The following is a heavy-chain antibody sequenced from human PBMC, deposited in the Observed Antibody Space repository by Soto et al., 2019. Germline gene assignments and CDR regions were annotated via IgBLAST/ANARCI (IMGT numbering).Heavy chain of an antibody. V-gene: IGHV3-30-3*01. Sequence: QGQLLESGGGVVQPGKSQRLSCVASGFGFSSYTMHWVRQAPGKGLEWVSVISYDGNNKYYAESVKGRFTLSRDNSKNTLFLHMNSLRHEDTAVYYCVGQDGFDIWGQGTMVTVSS. J-gene: IGHJ3*02. CDR1: GFGFSSYT. CDR3: VGQDGFDI. CDR2: ISYDGNNK.